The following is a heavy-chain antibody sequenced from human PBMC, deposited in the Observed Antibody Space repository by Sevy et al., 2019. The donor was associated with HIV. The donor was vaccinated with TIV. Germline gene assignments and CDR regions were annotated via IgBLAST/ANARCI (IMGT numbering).Heavy chain of an antibody. Sequence: ASVKVSCKASGYTFTSYGICWVRQAPGQGLEWMGWISAYNGNTNYAQKLQGRVTMTTDTSTSTAYMELRSLRSDDTAVYYCARVGYDILTGYYNRWFDPWGQGTLVTVSS. V-gene: IGHV1-18*04. D-gene: IGHD3-9*01. CDR2: ISAYNGNT. CDR1: GYTFTSYG. J-gene: IGHJ5*02. CDR3: ARVGYDILTGYYNRWFDP.